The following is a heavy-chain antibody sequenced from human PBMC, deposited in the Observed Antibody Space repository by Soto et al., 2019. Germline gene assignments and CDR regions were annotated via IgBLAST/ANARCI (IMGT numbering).Heavy chain of an antibody. CDR2: IIGSSSTI. CDR3: AKTSLRVYYYGMDV. Sequence: XGSLRLSCAASGVTFSRYSMNWVRQAPGKGLEWVSHIIGSSSTIYYTDSVKGRFTVSRDNAKNSLYLQMNSLRDEDTAVYFCAKTSLRVYYYGMDVWGQGTTVTVSS. V-gene: IGHV3-48*02. CDR1: GVTFSRYS. J-gene: IGHJ6*02.